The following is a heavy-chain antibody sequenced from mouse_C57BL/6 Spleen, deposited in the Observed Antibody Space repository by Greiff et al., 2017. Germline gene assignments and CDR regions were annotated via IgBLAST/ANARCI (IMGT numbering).Heavy chain of an antibody. CDR3: VRHNTTVPMDY. D-gene: IGHD1-1*01. J-gene: IGHJ4*01. CDR1: GFSFNTYA. V-gene: IGHV10-1*01. Sequence: GGGLVQPKGSLKLSCAASGFSFNTYAMNWVRQAPGKGLEWVARIRSKSNNYATYYADSVKDRFTISRDDSESMLYLQMNNLKTEDTAMYYCVRHNTTVPMDYWGQGTSVTVSS. CDR2: IRSKSNNYAT.